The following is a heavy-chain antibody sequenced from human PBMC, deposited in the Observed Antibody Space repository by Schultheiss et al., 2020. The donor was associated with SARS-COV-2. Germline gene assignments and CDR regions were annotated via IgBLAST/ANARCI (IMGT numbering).Heavy chain of an antibody. CDR1: GFTFSSYS. J-gene: IGHJ6*02. V-gene: IGHV3-23*01. CDR3: ARDMIVGATTLWTYYYYYGMDV. CDR2: IGGSGDNT. Sequence: GGSLRLSCAASGFTFSSYSMNWVRQAPGKGLECVSAIGGSGDNTYYAGSVKGRFTISRDNSKNTLYLQMNSLRAEDTAVYYCARDMIVGATTLWTYYYYYGMDVWGQGTTVTVSS. D-gene: IGHD1-26*01.